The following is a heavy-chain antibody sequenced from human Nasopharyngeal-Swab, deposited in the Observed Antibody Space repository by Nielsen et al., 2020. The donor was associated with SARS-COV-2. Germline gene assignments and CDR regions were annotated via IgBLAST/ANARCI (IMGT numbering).Heavy chain of an antibody. CDR3: ARDGEFLNAFDI. Sequence: SETLSLTCTVSGGSVSSGNYYWSWIRQPPGKGLEWIGYMYFSGSTNYNPSLESRVTISGDTSKNQFSLKLRSVTAAGTAVYYCARDGEFLNAFDIWGQGTMVTVSS. D-gene: IGHD7-27*01. V-gene: IGHV4-61*01. CDR2: MYFSGST. CDR1: GGSVSSGNYY. J-gene: IGHJ3*02.